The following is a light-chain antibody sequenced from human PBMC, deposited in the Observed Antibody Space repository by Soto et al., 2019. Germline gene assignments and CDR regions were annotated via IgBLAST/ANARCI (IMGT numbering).Light chain of an antibody. CDR3: QQYYSYPYT. J-gene: IGKJ2*01. V-gene: IGKV1-5*01. Sequence: DIQMTQSHSTLSASVGDRVTITCRASQIIGSSLAWYQQKPGKAPKLLIYDASTLQSGVPARFSGSESGTEFTLTISSLQPDDSATYYCQQYYSYPYTCGQGTKLEIK. CDR1: QIIGSS. CDR2: DAS.